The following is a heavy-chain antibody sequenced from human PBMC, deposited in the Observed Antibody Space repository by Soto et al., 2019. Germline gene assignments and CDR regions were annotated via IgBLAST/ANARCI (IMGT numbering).Heavy chain of an antibody. V-gene: IGHV1-3*01. Sequence: GASVKVSCKASGYTFTSYAMHWVRQAPGQRLEWMGWINAGNGNTKYSQKLQGRVNITRDTSASTAYMELSSLRSEDTAVYYCARDDRRYCSSTSCYINPYYYYMDVWGKGTTVTVSS. CDR2: INAGNGNT. CDR1: GYTFTSYA. D-gene: IGHD2-2*01. J-gene: IGHJ6*03. CDR3: ARDDRRYCSSTSCYINPYYYYMDV.